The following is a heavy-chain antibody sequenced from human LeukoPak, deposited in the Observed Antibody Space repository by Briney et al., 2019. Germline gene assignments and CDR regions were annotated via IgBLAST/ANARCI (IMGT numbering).Heavy chain of an antibody. D-gene: IGHD5-24*01. J-gene: IGHJ4*02. CDR1: GGSTSNYY. V-gene: IGHV4-59*01. CDR2: IDYSGST. CDR3: ARTSRDGYNSKGNYFDY. Sequence: SETLSLTCTVSGGSTSNYYWSWIRHPPRNWREWNVYIDYSGSTNYNPSLKSRVTISVDTCKNQFSLNLSSLTAADTGVYYCARTSRDGYNSKGNYFDYWAQGTLVSVSS.